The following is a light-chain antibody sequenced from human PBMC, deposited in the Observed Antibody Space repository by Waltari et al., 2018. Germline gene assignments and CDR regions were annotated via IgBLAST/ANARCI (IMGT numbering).Light chain of an antibody. CDR1: GSDVGGYNY. CDR2: EVS. Sequence: QSALTQPASVSGSPGQSITISCTGTGSDVGGYNYVSWYQQHPGKAPKVMIYEVSHRPSGVSNRFSGSKSGNTASLTISGLQAEDEADYYCSSYTSSSTVVFGGGTKLTVL. V-gene: IGLV2-14*01. J-gene: IGLJ2*01. CDR3: SSYTSSSTVV.